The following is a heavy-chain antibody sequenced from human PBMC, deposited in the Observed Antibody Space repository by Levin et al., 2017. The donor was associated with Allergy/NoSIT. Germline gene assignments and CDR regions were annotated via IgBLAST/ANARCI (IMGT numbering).Heavy chain of an antibody. J-gene: IGHJ4*02. CDR1: GFIFTDKY. CDR2: LNTKTGDT. CDR3: ARGLLDY. Sequence: PGESLKISCKASGFIFTDKYMHWVRQAPGQGLEWMGWLNTKTGDTNYAQKFQGRVTMTRDTSVSTAYLDLNSLKFDDTATYYCARGLLDYWGQGTLVIVSA. D-gene: IGHD1-26*01. V-gene: IGHV1-2*02.